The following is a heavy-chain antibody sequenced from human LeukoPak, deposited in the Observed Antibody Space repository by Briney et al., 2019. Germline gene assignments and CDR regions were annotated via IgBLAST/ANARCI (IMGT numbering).Heavy chain of an antibody. Sequence: GGSLRLSCAASGFTFSSYAMSWVRQAPGKGLEWVSAISGSGGSTYYADSVKGRFTISRDNSKNTLYLQMNSLRSEDTAVYYCASRGVFGHAFDIWGQGTMVTVSS. CDR3: ASRGVFGHAFDI. V-gene: IGHV3-23*01. CDR2: ISGSGGST. J-gene: IGHJ3*02. D-gene: IGHD3-3*01. CDR1: GFTFSSYA.